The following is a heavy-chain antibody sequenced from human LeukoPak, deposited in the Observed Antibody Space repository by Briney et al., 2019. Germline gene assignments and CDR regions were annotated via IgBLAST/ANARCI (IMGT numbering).Heavy chain of an antibody. D-gene: IGHD6-13*01. CDR2: IYYSGST. CDR1: GGSISSYY. CDR3: ARSRGSSWYVTNNYYYYMDV. Sequence: PSETLSLTCTVSGGSISSYYWSWIRQPPGKGLEWIGYIYYSGSTNYNPSLKSRVTISVDTSKNQFSLKLSSVTAADTAVYYCARSRGSSWYVTNNYYYYMDVWGKGTTVTVSS. J-gene: IGHJ6*03. V-gene: IGHV4-59*12.